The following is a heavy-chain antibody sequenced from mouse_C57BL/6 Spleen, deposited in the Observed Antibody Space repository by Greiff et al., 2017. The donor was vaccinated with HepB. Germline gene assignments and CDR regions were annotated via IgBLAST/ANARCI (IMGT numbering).Heavy chain of an antibody. CDR3: ARRYYGSSYVGWYFDV. V-gene: IGHV14-2*01. D-gene: IGHD1-1*01. Sequence: EVQLQQSGAELVKPGASVKLSCTASGFNIKDYYMHWVKQRTEQGLEWIGRIDPEDGETKYAPKFQGKATITADTSSNTAYLPLSSLTSEDTAVYYCARRYYGSSYVGWYFDVWGTGTTVTVSS. CDR2: IDPEDGET. CDR1: GFNIKDYY. J-gene: IGHJ1*03.